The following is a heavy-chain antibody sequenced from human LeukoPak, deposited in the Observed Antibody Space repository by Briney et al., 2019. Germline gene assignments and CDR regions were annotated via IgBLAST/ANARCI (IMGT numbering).Heavy chain of an antibody. D-gene: IGHD4-11*01. CDR3: ASQAGTVTTEYYFDY. J-gene: IGHJ4*02. CDR2: INPNSGGT. CDR1: GYTFTGYY. V-gene: IGHV1-2*02. Sequence: ASVKVSCKASGYTFTGYYMHWVRQAPGQGFEWMGWINPNSGGTNYAQKFQGGVTMTRDTSISTAYMELSRLRSDDTAVYYCASQAGTVTTEYYFDYWGQGTLVTVSS.